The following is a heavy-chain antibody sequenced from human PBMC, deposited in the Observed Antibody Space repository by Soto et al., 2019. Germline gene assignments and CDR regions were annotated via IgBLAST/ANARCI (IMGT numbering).Heavy chain of an antibody. CDR1: GGTFSSYA. Sequence: SVKVSCKASGGTFSSYAISWVRQAPGQGLEWMGGIIPIFGTANYAQKFQGRVTITADESTSTAYMELSSLRSEGTAVYYCASITIFGVVRSAGDYYYGMDVWGQGTTVTVSS. V-gene: IGHV1-69*13. CDR2: IIPIFGTA. CDR3: ASITIFGVVRSAGDYYYGMDV. J-gene: IGHJ6*02. D-gene: IGHD3-3*01.